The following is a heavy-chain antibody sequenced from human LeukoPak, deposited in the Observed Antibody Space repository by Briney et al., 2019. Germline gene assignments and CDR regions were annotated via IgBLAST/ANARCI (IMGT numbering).Heavy chain of an antibody. CDR1: GGSISSYY. V-gene: IGHV4-59*12. J-gene: IGHJ3*02. D-gene: IGHD5-24*01. CDR3: ARDPVEMALNDAFDI. Sequence: SETLSLTCTVSGGSISSYYWSWIRQPPGKGLEWIGYIYYSGSTNYNPSLKSRVTISVDTSKNQFSLKLSSVTAADTAVYYCARDPVEMALNDAFDIWGQGTMVTVSS. CDR2: IYYSGST.